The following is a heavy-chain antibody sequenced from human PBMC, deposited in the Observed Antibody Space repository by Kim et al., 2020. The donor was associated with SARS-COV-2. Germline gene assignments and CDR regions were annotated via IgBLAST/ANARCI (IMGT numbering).Heavy chain of an antibody. J-gene: IGHJ3*01. CDR2: FYHGGRT. D-gene: IGHD5-12*01. V-gene: IGHV4-39*01. Sequence: SETLSLTCSDSDDSISAYRYYLGWIRQAPGKGLEWIGNFYHGGRTHYNPSLKSRVAIFVDSSNNQLSLTLTSVTAADTAVYFCARSYTGYDWIHLWGQGTKVTVS. CDR1: DDSISAYRYY. CDR3: ARSYTGYDWIHL.